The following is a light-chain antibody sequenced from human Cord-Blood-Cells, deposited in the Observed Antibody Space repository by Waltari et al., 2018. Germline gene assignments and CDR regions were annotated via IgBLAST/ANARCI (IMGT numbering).Light chain of an antibody. CDR3: QQLNSYPIT. CDR1: QGISSY. J-gene: IGKJ5*01. CDR2: AAS. V-gene: IGKV1-9*01. Sequence: DIQLTQSTSFLSASVGDRVTITCRASQGISSYLAWYQQKPGKAPKLLIYAASTLQSGVPSRFSGSGSGTEFTLTISSLQPEDFATYYCQQLNSYPITFGQVTRLEIK.